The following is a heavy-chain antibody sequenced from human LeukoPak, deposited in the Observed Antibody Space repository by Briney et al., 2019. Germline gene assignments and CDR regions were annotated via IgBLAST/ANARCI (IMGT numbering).Heavy chain of an antibody. D-gene: IGHD5-18*01. Sequence: PGGSLRLSCAPSGFSFSDYYMSWIRQAPGKVLGWVAYISCIGSHIYHADSVEGRFIIPRDNAKHSLYLQMNSLRTEDPAVYYCARVQLARGSFANWGQGTLVTVSS. J-gene: IGHJ4*02. CDR2: ISCIGSHI. CDR1: GFSFSDYY. V-gene: IGHV3-11*04. CDR3: ARVQLARGSFAN.